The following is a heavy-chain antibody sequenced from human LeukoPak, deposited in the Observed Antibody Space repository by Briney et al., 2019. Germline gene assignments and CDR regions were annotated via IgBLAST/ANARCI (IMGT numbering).Heavy chain of an antibody. J-gene: IGHJ4*02. CDR3: AKESWQQLFDFDY. V-gene: IGHV3-30*18. CDR2: ISYDGSNK. CDR1: GFTFSSYG. Sequence: GRSVRLSCAASGFTFSSYGMHWVRQAPGKGLEWVAVISYDGSNKYYADSVKGRFTISRDNSKNTLYLQMNSLRAEDTAVYYCAKESWQQLFDFDYWGQGTLVTVSS. D-gene: IGHD6-13*01.